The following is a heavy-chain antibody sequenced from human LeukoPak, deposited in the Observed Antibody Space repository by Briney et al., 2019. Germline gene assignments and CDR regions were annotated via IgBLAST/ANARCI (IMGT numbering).Heavy chain of an antibody. Sequence: GGSLRLSCAASGFTFSSYWMHWVRQVPGKGLVWVSRINRDGSATSYADSVKGRFTISRDNAKNTLYLQMTSLRDEDTAVYYCTRGGSPSYFDPWGQGTLVTVSS. J-gene: IGHJ5*02. CDR2: INRDGSAT. D-gene: IGHD1-26*01. CDR1: GFTFSSYW. CDR3: TRGGSPSYFDP. V-gene: IGHV3-74*01.